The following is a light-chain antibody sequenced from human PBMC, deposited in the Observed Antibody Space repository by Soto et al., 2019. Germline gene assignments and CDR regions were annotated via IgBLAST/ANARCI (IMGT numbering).Light chain of an antibody. Sequence: AIQMTQSPSSLSASVVDRVTITCRASQDISDDVGWYQQTPGKAPKLLISGASRLQSGVPSRFSGSGSGAAFTLTITSLRPEDSATYYCLQNHNYPRTFGQGTKVEI. CDR2: GAS. V-gene: IGKV1-6*01. J-gene: IGKJ1*01. CDR1: QDISDD. CDR3: LQNHNYPRT.